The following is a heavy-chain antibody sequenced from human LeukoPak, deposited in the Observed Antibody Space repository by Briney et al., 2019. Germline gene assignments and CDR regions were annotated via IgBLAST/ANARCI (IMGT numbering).Heavy chain of an antibody. V-gene: IGHV1-18*01. CDR3: ARDDYGDYVSYLQH. D-gene: IGHD4-17*01. CDR2: ISGYNGKT. J-gene: IGHJ1*01. CDR1: GYTFTGYG. Sequence: GASVKVSCKASGYTFTGYGISWVRQAPGQGPEWMGWISGYNGKTNYAQKFQVRVTMTTDTSTSTAYMELRSLRSDDTAVYYCARDDYGDYVSYLQHWGQGTLVIVSS.